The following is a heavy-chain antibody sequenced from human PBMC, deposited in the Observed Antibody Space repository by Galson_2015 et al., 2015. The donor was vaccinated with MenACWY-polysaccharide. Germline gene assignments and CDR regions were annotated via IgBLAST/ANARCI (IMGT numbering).Heavy chain of an antibody. CDR3: TRGVLAVARVPTSGSNDF. V-gene: IGHV1-2*02. J-gene: IGHJ4*02. CDR2: INPDSGDT. CDR1: GYTFTDYN. Sequence: SVKVSCKASGYTFTDYNMYWVRQAPGQGLEWMGWINPDSGDTKSAQKFQGRVTMTRDVSISTAYMELSWVRSDDTAVYYCTRGVLAVARVPTSGSNDFWGQGTLVTVSS. D-gene: IGHD6-19*01.